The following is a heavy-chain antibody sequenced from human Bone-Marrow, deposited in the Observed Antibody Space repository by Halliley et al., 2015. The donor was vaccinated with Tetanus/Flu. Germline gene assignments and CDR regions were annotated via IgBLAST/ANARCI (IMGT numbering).Heavy chain of an antibody. CDR3: AKRYVGVYFDY. CDR1: GFTFNKYF. D-gene: IGHD3-16*01. Sequence: SLRLSCAASGFTFNKYFMSWVRQGPGKGLGWVASVSDSGDRTFYADSVKGRFTISRDNSKNTLYLQMNSLRAEDSAVYYCAKRYVGVYFDYWSQGTPVTVSS. V-gene: IGHV3-23*01. J-gene: IGHJ4*02. CDR2: VSDSGDRT.